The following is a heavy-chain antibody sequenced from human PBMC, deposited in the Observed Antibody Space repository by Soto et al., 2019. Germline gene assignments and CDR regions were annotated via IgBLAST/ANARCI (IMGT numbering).Heavy chain of an antibody. CDR3: AKADLGITGTTDY. CDR2: ISWNSGSI. J-gene: IGHJ4*02. V-gene: IGHV3-9*01. CDR1: GFTFDDYA. D-gene: IGHD1-20*01. Sequence: GGSLRLSCAAFGFTFDDYAMHWVRQAPGKGLEWVSGISWNSGSIGYADSVKGRFTISRDNAKNSLYLQMNSLRAEDTALYYCAKADLGITGTTDYWGQGTLVTVSS.